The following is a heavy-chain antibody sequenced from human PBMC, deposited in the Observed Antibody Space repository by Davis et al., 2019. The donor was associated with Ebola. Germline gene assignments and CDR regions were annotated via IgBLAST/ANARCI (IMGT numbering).Heavy chain of an antibody. D-gene: IGHD5-12*01. J-gene: IGHJ6*02. CDR3: ARAKQPARYSGYAGYYYGMDV. CDR2: IYSGGST. CDR1: GFTVSSNY. V-gene: IGHV3-53*01. Sequence: GESLKISCAASGFTVSSNYMSWVRQAPGKGLEWVSVIYSGGSTYYADSVKGRFTISRDNSKNTLYLQMNSLRAEDTAVYYCARAKQPARYSGYAGYYYGMDVWGQGTTVTVSS.